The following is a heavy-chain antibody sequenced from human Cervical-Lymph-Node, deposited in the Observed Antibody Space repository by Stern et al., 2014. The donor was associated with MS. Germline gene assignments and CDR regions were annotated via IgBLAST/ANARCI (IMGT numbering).Heavy chain of an antibody. D-gene: IGHD3-3*01. V-gene: IGHV3-74*01. Sequence: EVQLVESGGVLVQPGGSLRLSCAASGFSFSGYWMHWLRQPPGKGPVWLSRMNRDGSRINYADSVKGRFTISRDNAKHTLYLQMNSLRAEDSAVYYCARDGFTKAMDVWGQGTTVTVS. CDR2: MNRDGSRI. CDR1: GFSFSGYW. J-gene: IGHJ6*02. CDR3: ARDGFTKAMDV.